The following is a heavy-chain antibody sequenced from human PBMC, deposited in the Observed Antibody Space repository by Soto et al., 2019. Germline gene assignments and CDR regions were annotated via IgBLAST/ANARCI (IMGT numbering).Heavy chain of an antibody. CDR2: MHYTGRT. J-gene: IGHJ6*02. Sequence: SETLSLTCTVSGGSLTSTTYYWGWIRQSPGKGLEWIGTMHYTGRTYYNPSLKSRATISADTSKNQFSLQVTSVTDADAAVYYCARRSQVGTTGGLDVWGQGTTVTVSS. V-gene: IGHV4-39*01. CDR1: GGSLTSTTYY. D-gene: IGHD1-26*01. CDR3: ARRSQVGTTGGLDV.